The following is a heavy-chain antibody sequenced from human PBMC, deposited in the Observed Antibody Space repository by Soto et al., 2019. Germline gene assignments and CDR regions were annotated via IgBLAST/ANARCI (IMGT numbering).Heavy chain of an antibody. Sequence: EVQLVESGGDLVQPGGSLRLSCGASGFTFSSYDFHWVRQATVKGLEWVSGIGTAGDTYYAGSVKGRFIMSRENAKNSLYLQMNSLRDGDTAVYYCTRGADGFDYWGQGTLVTVSS. CDR3: TRGADGFDY. CDR1: GFTFSSYD. V-gene: IGHV3-13*01. J-gene: IGHJ4*02. D-gene: IGHD3-16*01. CDR2: IGTAGDT.